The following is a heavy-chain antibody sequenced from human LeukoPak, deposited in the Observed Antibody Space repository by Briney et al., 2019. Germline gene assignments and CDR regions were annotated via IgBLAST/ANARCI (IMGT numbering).Heavy chain of an antibody. Sequence: PSETLSLTCAVYGGSFSGYYWSWIRQPPGKGLEWIGEINHSGSTNYNPSLKSRVTISVDTSKNQFSLKLSSVTAADTAVYYCARYKFRGVGYNWFDPWGQGTLVTVSS. V-gene: IGHV4-34*01. J-gene: IGHJ5*02. CDR2: INHSGST. D-gene: IGHD3-10*01. CDR3: ARYKFRGVGYNWFDP. CDR1: GGSFSGYY.